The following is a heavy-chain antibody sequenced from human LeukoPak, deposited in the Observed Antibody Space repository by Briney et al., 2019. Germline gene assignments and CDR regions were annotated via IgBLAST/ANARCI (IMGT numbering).Heavy chain of an antibody. V-gene: IGHV4-38-2*02. J-gene: IGHJ4*02. CDR1: GYSISSGYY. Sequence: SETLSLTCTVSGYSISSGYYWGWIRQPPGKGLEWIGSIYHSGSTYYNPSLKSRVTISVDTSKNQFSLKLSSVTAADTAVYYCARASHYYDSSGYYNEEFDYWGQGTLVTVSS. CDR2: IYHSGST. D-gene: IGHD3-22*01. CDR3: ARASHYYDSSGYYNEEFDY.